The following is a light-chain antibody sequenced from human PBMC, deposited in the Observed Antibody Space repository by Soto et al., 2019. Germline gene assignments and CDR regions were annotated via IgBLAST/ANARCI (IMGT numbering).Light chain of an antibody. CDR2: DAY. Sequence: DIQMTQSPSSLSASVGDRVTITCQASQDISNYLNWYQQKPGKAPKLLIYDAYNLEKGVPSRFSGSGSGTDFTFTISRLQPEDSATYYCQQYDNLPYTFGQGTKLEIK. CDR1: QDISNY. CDR3: QQYDNLPYT. J-gene: IGKJ2*01. V-gene: IGKV1-33*01.